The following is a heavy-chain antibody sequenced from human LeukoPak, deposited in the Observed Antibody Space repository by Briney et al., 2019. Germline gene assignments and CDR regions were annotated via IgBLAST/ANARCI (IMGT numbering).Heavy chain of an antibody. V-gene: IGHV1-18*01. J-gene: IGHJ4*02. CDR1: GYTFTSYA. D-gene: IGHD2-21*02. CDR3: ARGGSRVVTYGNFDY. CDR2: ISTYSGNT. Sequence: ASVKVSCKASGYTFTSYAISWLRQAPGQGLEWMGWISTYSGNTSYAQKLQGRITMTIETSTSTAYMELRSLRSDDTAVYYCARGGSRVVTYGNFDYWGQGTLVTVSS.